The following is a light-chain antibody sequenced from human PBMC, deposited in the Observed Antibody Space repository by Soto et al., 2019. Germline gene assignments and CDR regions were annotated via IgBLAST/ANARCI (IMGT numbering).Light chain of an antibody. V-gene: IGLV2-8*01. CDR1: SSDVGKYSY. CDR3: SSSAGIYHYLV. Sequence: QSVLTQPASVSGSPGQSITISCTGTSSDVGKYSYVSWYQQHPAKAPKLMIYEVNKRPSGVPDRFSGSKSGYTASLTVSGLQTEDEAFYYCSSSAGIYHYLVFGGGTKLTVL. CDR2: EVN. J-gene: IGLJ3*02.